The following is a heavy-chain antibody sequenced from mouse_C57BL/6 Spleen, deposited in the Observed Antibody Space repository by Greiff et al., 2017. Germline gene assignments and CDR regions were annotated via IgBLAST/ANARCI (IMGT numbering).Heavy chain of an antibody. D-gene: IGHD2-4*01. CDR1: GYTFTSYW. CDR2: IHPNSGST. CDR3: ARVDYDYDDPFAY. Sequence: QVQLQQPGAELVKPGASVKLSCKASGYTFTSYWMHWVKQRPGQGLEWIGMIHPNSGSTNYNEKFKSKATLTVDKSSSTAYMQLSSLTSEDSAVYYCARVDYDYDDPFAYWGQGTLVTVSA. J-gene: IGHJ3*01. V-gene: IGHV1-64*01.